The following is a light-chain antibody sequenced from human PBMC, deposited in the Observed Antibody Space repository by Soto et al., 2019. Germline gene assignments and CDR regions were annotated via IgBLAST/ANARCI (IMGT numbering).Light chain of an antibody. CDR3: QSYDNSLSGNYV. J-gene: IGLJ1*01. CDR1: SSNIGTGYD. V-gene: IGLV1-40*01. CDR2: GSS. Sequence: QSALAQPPSVSGAPGQRVTISCTGSSSNIGTGYDVHWYQQLPGTAPKLLIYGSSNRPSGVPDRFSGSKSATSASLAITGLQAEDEDDYHCQSYDNSLSGNYVFGTGTKVTV.